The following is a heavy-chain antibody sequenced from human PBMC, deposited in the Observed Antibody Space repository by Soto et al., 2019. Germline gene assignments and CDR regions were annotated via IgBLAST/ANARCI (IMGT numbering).Heavy chain of an antibody. D-gene: IGHD3-16*01. V-gene: IGHV4-34*01. Sequence: PSETLSLTCAVYGGSFSGYYWSWIRQPPGKGLEWIGEINHSGSTNYNPSLKSRVTISVDTSKNQFSLKLSSVTAADTAVYYCARWITPSPGGAMDVWGQGTTVTVSS. J-gene: IGHJ6*02. CDR1: GGSFSGYY. CDR3: ARWITPSPGGAMDV. CDR2: INHSGST.